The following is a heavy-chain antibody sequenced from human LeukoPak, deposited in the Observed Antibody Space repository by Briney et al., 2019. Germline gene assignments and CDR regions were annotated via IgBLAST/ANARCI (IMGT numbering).Heavy chain of an antibody. CDR2: LANSGST. CDR1: GESISGYS. V-gene: IGHV4-34*01. CDR3: ARVYSSSWYG. J-gene: IGHJ4*02. D-gene: IGHD6-13*01. Sequence: SETLSLTCAVSGESISGYSWNWIRQPPGKGLEWIGQLANSGSTNYNPSLQSRVTILGDTSKNQFSLKLRSVTVADTGVYYCARVYSSSWYGWGQGTLVTVSS.